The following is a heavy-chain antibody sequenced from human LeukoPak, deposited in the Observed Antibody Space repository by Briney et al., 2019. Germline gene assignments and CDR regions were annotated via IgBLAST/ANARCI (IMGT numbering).Heavy chain of an antibody. CDR1: GFTFSSYA. D-gene: IGHD3-3*01. CDR3: AKEPPYDFWSGVGYYFVY. Sequence: GGSLRLSCAASGFTFSSYAMSWVRQAPGKGLEWVSAISGSGGSTYYADSVKGRFTISRDNSKNTLYLQMNSLRAEDTAVYYCAKEPPYDFWSGVGYYFVYWGQGTLVTVSS. J-gene: IGHJ4*02. CDR2: ISGSGGST. V-gene: IGHV3-23*01.